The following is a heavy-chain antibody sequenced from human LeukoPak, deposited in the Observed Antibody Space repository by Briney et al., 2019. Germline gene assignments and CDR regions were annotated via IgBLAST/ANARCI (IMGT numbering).Heavy chain of an antibody. D-gene: IGHD1-14*01. CDR2: INPDSGGT. Sequence: ASVKVSCKASGYTFINHAIHWVRQAPGQGLEWMGWINPDSGGTHYAQNFQGWVTMTRDTSISTAYMELSRLRSDDTAVYYCARGTLTAPRSAFDIWGQGTMVTVSS. J-gene: IGHJ3*02. CDR1: GYTFINHA. V-gene: IGHV1-2*04. CDR3: ARGTLTAPRSAFDI.